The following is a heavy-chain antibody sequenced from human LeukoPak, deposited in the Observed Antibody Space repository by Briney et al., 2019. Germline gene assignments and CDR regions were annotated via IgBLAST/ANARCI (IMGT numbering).Heavy chain of an antibody. CDR2: IKNKTNGGTT. Sequence: GGSLRLSCAASGFIFSSAWMTWVRQAPGKGLEWVGHIKNKTNGGTTDYADSVKGRFTIPRDNSKNTLYLQMNSLRAEDTAVYYCARDPSIQLWLTYFQHWGQGTLVTVSS. J-gene: IGHJ1*01. CDR1: GFIFSSAW. V-gene: IGHV3-15*01. D-gene: IGHD5-18*01. CDR3: ARDPSIQLWLTYFQH.